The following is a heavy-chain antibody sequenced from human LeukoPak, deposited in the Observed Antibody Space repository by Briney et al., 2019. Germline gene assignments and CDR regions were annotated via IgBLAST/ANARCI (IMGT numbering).Heavy chain of an antibody. J-gene: IGHJ4*02. Sequence: ASVKVSRKASGGTFSSYAISWVRQAPGQGLEWMGGIIPIFGTANYAQEFQGRVTITADESTSTAYMELSSLRSEDTAVYYCASSAPCGGDCYDDYWGQGTLVTVSS. D-gene: IGHD2-21*02. CDR3: ASSAPCGGDCYDDY. V-gene: IGHV1-69*01. CDR1: GGTFSSYA. CDR2: IIPIFGTA.